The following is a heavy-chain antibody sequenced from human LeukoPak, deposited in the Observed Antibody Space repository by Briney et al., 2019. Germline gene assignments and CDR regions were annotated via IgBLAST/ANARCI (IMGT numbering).Heavy chain of an antibody. CDR3: AKAYYYGSGSNYKSFDY. D-gene: IGHD3-10*01. J-gene: IGHJ4*02. CDR1: GFTFGNYA. CDR2: ITGSGDST. Sequence: PGGSLRLSCAASGFTFGNYAMDWVRQAPGKGLEWVSAITGSGDSTFCADSVRGRFTISRDNSKNTLYLQMDSLRAEDTAVYYCAKAYYYGSGSNYKSFDYWGQGTLVTVSS. V-gene: IGHV3-23*01.